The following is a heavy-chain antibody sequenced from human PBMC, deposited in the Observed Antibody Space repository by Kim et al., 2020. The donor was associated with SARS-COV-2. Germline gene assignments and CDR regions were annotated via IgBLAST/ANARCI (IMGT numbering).Heavy chain of an antibody. CDR3: ARDSPIVGADY. V-gene: IGHV4-61*01. CDR1: GGSVSSGSYY. CDR2: IHYSGST. Sequence: SETLSLTCTVSGGSVSSGSYYWSWIRQPPGKGLEWIGYIHYSGSTNYNPSLKSRVTISVDTSKNQFSLKLSSVTAADTAVYFCARDSPIVGADYWGQGTL. J-gene: IGHJ4*02. D-gene: IGHD1-26*01.